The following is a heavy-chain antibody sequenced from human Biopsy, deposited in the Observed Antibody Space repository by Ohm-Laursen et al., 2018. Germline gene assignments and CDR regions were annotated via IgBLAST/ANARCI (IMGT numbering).Heavy chain of an antibody. CDR1: GGSISSDY. CDR3: ARATNSTGWPYYYFYGMDV. D-gene: IGHD2/OR15-2a*01. J-gene: IGHJ6*02. Sequence: GTLSLTCTVSGGSISSDYWSWIRQTPGKGQEWIGYIYYSGSTNYNPSLKSRVTISVDTSKNQFSLRLNSVTAADTAVYYCARATNSTGWPYYYFYGMDVWGQGTTVTVSS. V-gene: IGHV4-59*01. CDR2: IYYSGST.